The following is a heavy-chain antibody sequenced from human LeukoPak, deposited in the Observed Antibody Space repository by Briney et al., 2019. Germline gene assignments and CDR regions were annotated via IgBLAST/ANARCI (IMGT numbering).Heavy chain of an antibody. V-gene: IGHV4-39*01. CDR1: GGSISSSSYY. Sequence: SETLSLTCTVSGGSISSSSYYWGWIRQPPGKGLEWIGSIYYSGSTYYNPSLKSRVTISVDTSKNQFSLKLSSVTAADTAVYYCARAVAAAAFYFDYWGQGTLVTVSS. D-gene: IGHD6-13*01. CDR2: IYYSGST. J-gene: IGHJ4*02. CDR3: ARAVAAAAFYFDY.